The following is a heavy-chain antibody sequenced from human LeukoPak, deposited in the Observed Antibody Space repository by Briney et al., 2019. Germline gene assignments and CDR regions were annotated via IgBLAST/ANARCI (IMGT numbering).Heavy chain of an antibody. CDR3: ARRGLRTQTFDY. Sequence: ASVKVSCKASGYTFTSYDINWVRQATGQGLEWMGWMNPNSGNTGHAQKFQGRVTMTRNTSISTAYMELSSLRSEDTAVYYCARRGLRTQTFDYWGQGTLVTVSS. J-gene: IGHJ4*02. CDR2: MNPNSGNT. D-gene: IGHD5-12*01. CDR1: GYTFTSYD. V-gene: IGHV1-8*01.